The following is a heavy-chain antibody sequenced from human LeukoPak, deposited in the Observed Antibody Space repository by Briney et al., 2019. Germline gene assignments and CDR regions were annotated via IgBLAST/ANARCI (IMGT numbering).Heavy chain of an antibody. J-gene: IGHJ3*01. CDR3: ARDRNAWTMRDAFDV. V-gene: IGHV1-46*01. CDR2: INLRGGST. CDR1: GYSFTSFY. Sequence: ASVKVSCKTSGYSFTSFYMHWVRQAPGQGLEWMGIINLRGGSTSYAQKLQGRVTMTTDTSTTTAYMELRSLRSDDTAVYYCARDRNAWTMRDAFDVWGQGTMVTVSS. D-gene: IGHD3-22*01.